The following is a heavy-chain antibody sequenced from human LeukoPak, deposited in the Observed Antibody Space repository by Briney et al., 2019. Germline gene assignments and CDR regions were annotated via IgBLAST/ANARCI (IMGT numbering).Heavy chain of an antibody. J-gene: IGHJ6*03. CDR2: FIPIFGTA. V-gene: IGHV1-69*01. Sequence: GASVKVSCKASGGTFSSYAISWVRQAPGQGFEGMGGFIPIFGTANYAQNFQGRVMITADESTSTAYMELSSLRSEDTAVYYCARSPPGLIYMDVWGKGTTVSVSS. D-gene: IGHD2-8*01. CDR1: GGTFSSYA. CDR3: ARSPPGLIYMDV.